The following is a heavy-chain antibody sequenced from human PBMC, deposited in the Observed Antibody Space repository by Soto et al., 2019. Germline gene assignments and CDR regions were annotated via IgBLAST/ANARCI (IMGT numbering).Heavy chain of an antibody. V-gene: IGHV3-21*01. CDR1: GFSFSRYS. CDR2: IHSSSRYI. CDR3: ARGGQNFWMREDAFDM. J-gene: IGHJ3*02. Sequence: DVQLVESGGGQVRPGGSLRLSCAASGFSFSRYSMHWVRQAPGKGLEWVSSIHSSSRYIYYAGSMKGRLTISRYNAKNSLFLQMSSLRAEDTAVYYCARGGQNFWMREDAFDMWGQGTMVTVSS. D-gene: IGHD3-3*01.